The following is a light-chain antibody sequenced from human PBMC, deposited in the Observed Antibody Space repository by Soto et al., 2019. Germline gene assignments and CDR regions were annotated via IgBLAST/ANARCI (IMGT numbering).Light chain of an antibody. V-gene: IGKV1-5*01. CDR3: QQYNSYPIT. Sequence: DIQLTQSPSTLSASIGDRCTITCRASESVNSWLAWYQQKPGKAPKFLIYAASSLQSGVPSRFSGSGSGTDFTLTISSLQPEDFATYYCQQYNSYPITFGQGTRLEIK. CDR2: AAS. CDR1: ESVNSW. J-gene: IGKJ5*01.